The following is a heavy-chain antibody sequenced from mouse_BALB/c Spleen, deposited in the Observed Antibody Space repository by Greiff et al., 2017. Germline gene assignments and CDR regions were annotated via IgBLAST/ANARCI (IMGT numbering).Heavy chain of an antibody. V-gene: IGHV1S81*02. D-gene: IGHD2-2*01. CDR2: INPSNGRT. CDR1: GYTFTSYW. Sequence: QVHVKQPGAELVKPGASVKLSCKASGYTFTSYWMHWVKQRPGQGLEWIGEINPSNGRTNYNEKFKSKATLTVDKSSSTAYMQLSSLTSEDSAVYYCARGLWLRPIDYWGQGTTLTVSS. J-gene: IGHJ2*01. CDR3: ARGLWLRPIDY.